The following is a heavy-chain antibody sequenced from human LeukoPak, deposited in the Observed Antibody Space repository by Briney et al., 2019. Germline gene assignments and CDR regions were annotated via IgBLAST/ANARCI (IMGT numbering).Heavy chain of an antibody. CDR1: GFTFSSYA. D-gene: IGHD3-3*01. J-gene: IGHJ3*02. Sequence: GGSLRLSCAASGFTFSSYAMSWVRQAPGKGLEWVSAISGSGGSTYYADSVKGRFTISRDNSKNTLYLQMNSLRAEDTAVYYCAKDRALYDFWSGLYDAFDIWGQGTMVTVSS. V-gene: IGHV3-23*01. CDR3: AKDRALYDFWSGLYDAFDI. CDR2: ISGSGGST.